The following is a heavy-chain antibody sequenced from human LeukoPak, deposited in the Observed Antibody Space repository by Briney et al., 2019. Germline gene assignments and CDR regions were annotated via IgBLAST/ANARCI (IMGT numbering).Heavy chain of an antibody. CDR1: GFTFTSSA. V-gene: IGHV1-58*01. CDR3: AAEGISVAGTVDAFDI. D-gene: IGHD6-19*01. CDR2: IVVGSGNT. J-gene: IGHJ3*02. Sequence: SVKVSCKASGFTFTSSAVQWVRQARGQRLEWIGWIVVGSGNTNYAQKFQERVTITRDMSTSTAYMELSSLRSEDTAVYCCAAEGISVAGTVDAFDIWGQGTMVTVS.